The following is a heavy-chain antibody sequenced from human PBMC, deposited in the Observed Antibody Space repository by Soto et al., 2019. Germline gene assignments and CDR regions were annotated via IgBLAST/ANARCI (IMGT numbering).Heavy chain of an antibody. CDR3: VRGRGPMNRGYFYS. CDR1: GFKFDDFA. D-gene: IGHD3-10*01. V-gene: IGHV3-9*01. Sequence: VQMVGSGGGLVKPGMALRLSCVTSGFKFDDFAMHWVRQGQGKGLEWVAGINWNSGDKDYGESAKGRFVISRDNGKRSLDLQMNSLRPEDTAVYYCVRGRGPMNRGYFYSWGRGTLVTVSP. CDR2: INWNSGDK. J-gene: IGHJ4*02.